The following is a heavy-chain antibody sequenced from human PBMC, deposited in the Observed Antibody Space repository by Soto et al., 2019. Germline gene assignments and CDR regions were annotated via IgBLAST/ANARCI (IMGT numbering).Heavy chain of an antibody. J-gene: IGHJ6*02. D-gene: IGHD3-10*01. CDR2: IQYNGYS. CDR3: ARHGFGSLHGLVDV. V-gene: IGHV4-59*08. Sequence: QVQLQESGPGLVKPSETLSLTCTVSGGSITNYYCSWFRQPPGKGLEWIGYIQYNGYSAYNLSLKRRVTMSMDTSKTLFSLMLESVPATDTAVYYCARHGFGSLHGLVDVWGQGTTVIVSS. CDR1: GGSITNYY.